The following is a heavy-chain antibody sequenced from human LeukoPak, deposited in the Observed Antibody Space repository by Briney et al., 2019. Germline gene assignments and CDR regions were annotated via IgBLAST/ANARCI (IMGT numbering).Heavy chain of an antibody. J-gene: IGHJ6*02. Sequence: SETLSFTCAASGGSIISSTYYWVWIRQPPGKGLEWIASIFYTGNTYYNPSLKSRVTIAVDTSNNQFSLGLSSVTAADTAVYYCARLDSSGSYAMDVWGQGTTVTVSS. D-gene: IGHD3-22*01. CDR1: GGSIISSTYY. CDR3: ARLDSSGSYAMDV. V-gene: IGHV4-39*01. CDR2: IFYTGNT.